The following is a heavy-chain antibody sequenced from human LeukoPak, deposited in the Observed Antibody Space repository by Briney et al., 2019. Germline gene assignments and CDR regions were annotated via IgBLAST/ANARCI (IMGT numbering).Heavy chain of an antibody. V-gene: IGHV4-39*01. CDR1: GGSVSSSGYY. Sequence: PSETLSLTCTVSGGSVSSSGYYWGWIRQPPGKGLEWIASIYYSGSTYYNPSLKSRVTISVDTSKNQLSLKLSSLTAADTAVYYCARHEYSGSYYGLSWFDPWGQGTLVTVSS. CDR2: IYYSGST. J-gene: IGHJ5*02. D-gene: IGHD1-26*01. CDR3: ARHEYSGSYYGLSWFDP.